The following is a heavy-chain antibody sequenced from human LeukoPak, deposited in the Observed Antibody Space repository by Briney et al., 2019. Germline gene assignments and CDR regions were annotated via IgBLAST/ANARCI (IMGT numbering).Heavy chain of an antibody. CDR2: IRYDGSNK. V-gene: IGHV3-30*02. CDR3: AKDFGSGSYAPDY. CDR1: GFTFSSYG. Sequence: GGSLRLSCAASGFTFSSYGMHWVRQAPGKGLEWVAFIRYDGSNKYYADSVKGRFTISRDNSKNTLYLQMNSLRAEDTAVYYCAKDFGSGSYAPDYWGQGTLVTVSS. D-gene: IGHD3-10*01. J-gene: IGHJ4*02.